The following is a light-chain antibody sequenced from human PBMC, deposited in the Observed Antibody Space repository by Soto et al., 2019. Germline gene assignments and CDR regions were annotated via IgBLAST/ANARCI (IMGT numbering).Light chain of an antibody. CDR1: QGISSY. CDR2: IAS. V-gene: IGKV1-9*01. J-gene: IGKJ4*01. CDR3: QQLQSYPFT. Sequence: DIQLTQSPSFLSASVGDRVTITCRASQGISSYLAWYQQKPGKAPELLIYIASTLQTGVPSRFSGSGSGTEFTLTISSLQPEDSATIYCQQLQSYPFTFGGGTKVEIK.